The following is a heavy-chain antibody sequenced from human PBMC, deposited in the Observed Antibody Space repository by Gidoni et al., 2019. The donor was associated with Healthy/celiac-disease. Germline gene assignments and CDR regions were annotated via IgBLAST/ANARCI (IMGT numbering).Heavy chain of an antibody. V-gene: IGHV3-23*01. CDR2: ISGSGGST. CDR1: GFTFSSYA. CDR3: ATHGSIAARPFDY. Sequence: CAASGFTFSSYAMSWVRQAPGKGLEWVSAISGSGGSTYYADSVKGRFTISRDNSKNTLYLQMNSLRAEDTAVYYCATHGSIAARPFDYWGQGTLVTVSS. D-gene: IGHD6-6*01. J-gene: IGHJ4*02.